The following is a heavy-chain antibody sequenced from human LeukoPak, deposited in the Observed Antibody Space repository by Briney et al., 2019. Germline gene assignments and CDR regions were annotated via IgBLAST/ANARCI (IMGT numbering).Heavy chain of an antibody. CDR3: ARDRLTFGGVIVIGGPYYYYGMDV. CDR1: GFTFSSYA. V-gene: IGHV3-23*01. CDR2: ISGSGGST. J-gene: IGHJ6*02. D-gene: IGHD3-16*02. Sequence: PGGSLRLSCAASGFTFSSYAMSWVRQAPGKGLEWVSAISGSGGSTYYADSVKGRFTISRDNSKNTLYLQMNSLRAEDTAVYYCARDRLTFGGVIVIGGPYYYYGMDVWGQGTTVTVSS.